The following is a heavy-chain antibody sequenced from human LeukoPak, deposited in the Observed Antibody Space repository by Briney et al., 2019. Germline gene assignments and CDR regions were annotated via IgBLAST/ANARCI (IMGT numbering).Heavy chain of an antibody. CDR2: INWNGDDT. D-gene: IGHD3-16*01. CDR3: VRGGELVGSYFDF. J-gene: IGHJ4*02. CDR1: GFAFDSYG. V-gene: IGHV3-20*04. Sequence: PGGSLRLSCAASGFAFDSYGMSWVRQAPGKGLEWVSGINWNGDDTTYADSVKGRFTISRDNAKNSLYLQLNSLRVEDTALYYCVRGGELVGSYFDFWGQGGLVTVSS.